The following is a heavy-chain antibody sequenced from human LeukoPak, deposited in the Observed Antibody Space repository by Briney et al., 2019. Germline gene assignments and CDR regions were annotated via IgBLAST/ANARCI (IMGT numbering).Heavy chain of an antibody. CDR2: IRSSVSTI. CDR1: GLTFRRYE. CDR3: AELGITMIGGV. Sequence: GGSLRLSCAASGLTFRRYEMNWVRQAPGKGLEGVAYIRSSVSTIYYADSVNGRFTISRDNPKNALDLQMNSLSAEDTAVYYCAELGITMIGGVWGKGTTVTISS. V-gene: IGHV3-48*03. D-gene: IGHD3-10*02. J-gene: IGHJ6*04.